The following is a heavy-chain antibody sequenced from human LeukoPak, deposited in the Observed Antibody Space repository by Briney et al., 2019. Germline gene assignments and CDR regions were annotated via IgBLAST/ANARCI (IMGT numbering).Heavy chain of an antibody. CDR3: ARGGVGATEGAFGI. Sequence: ASVKVSCKASGGTFSSNAISWVRQAPGQGLEWMGGIIPIFGTANYAQKFQGRVTITADESTSTAYMELSSLRSEDTAVYYCARGGVGATEGAFGIWGQGTMVTVSS. D-gene: IGHD1-26*01. J-gene: IGHJ3*02. CDR2: IIPIFGTA. CDR1: GGTFSSNA. V-gene: IGHV1-69*13.